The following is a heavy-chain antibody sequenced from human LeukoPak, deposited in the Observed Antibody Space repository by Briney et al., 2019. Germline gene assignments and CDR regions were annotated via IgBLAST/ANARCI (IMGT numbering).Heavy chain of an antibody. Sequence: GGSLSLSCAASRFTFSSYAMSWVRQAPGSGLKWVSAMSGSDGSTYYADSVKGRFTISRDNSKNTLYLQMNSLRAEDTAVYYCARSSPPGIYYYYYMDVWGKGTTVTVSS. D-gene: IGHD6-13*01. V-gene: IGHV3-23*01. CDR1: RFTFSSYA. CDR2: MSGSDGST. CDR3: ARSSPPGIYYYYYMDV. J-gene: IGHJ6*03.